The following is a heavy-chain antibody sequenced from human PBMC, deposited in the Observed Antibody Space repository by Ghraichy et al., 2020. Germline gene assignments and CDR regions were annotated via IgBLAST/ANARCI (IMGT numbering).Heavy chain of an antibody. CDR2: IWYDGSNK. Sequence: GGSLRLSCAASGFTFSSYGMHWVRQAPGKGLEWVAVIWYDGSNKYYADSVKGRFTISRDNSKNTLYLQMNSLRAEDTAVYYCARDLVGATPGGYWGQGTLVTVSS. D-gene: IGHD1-26*01. CDR1: GFTFSSYG. V-gene: IGHV3-33*01. J-gene: IGHJ4*02. CDR3: ARDLVGATPGGY.